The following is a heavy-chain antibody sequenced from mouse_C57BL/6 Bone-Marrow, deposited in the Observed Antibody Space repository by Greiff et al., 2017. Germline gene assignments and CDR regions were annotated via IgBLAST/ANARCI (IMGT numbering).Heavy chain of an antibody. CDR2: IDPENGDT. Sequence: EVKVVESGAELVRPGASVKLSCTASGFNFKDDYMHWVKQRPEQGLEWIGWIDPENGDTEYASKFQGKATITVDTSSNTAYLQLSSLTSEDTAVYYCTRIAYWGQGTLVTVSA. J-gene: IGHJ3*01. CDR3: TRIAY. CDR1: GFNFKDDY. V-gene: IGHV14-4*01.